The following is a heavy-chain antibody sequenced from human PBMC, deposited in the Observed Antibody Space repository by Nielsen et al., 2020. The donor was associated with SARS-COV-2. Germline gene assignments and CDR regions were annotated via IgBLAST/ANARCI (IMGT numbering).Heavy chain of an antibody. CDR3: ARARATIFGLVMSYGMDV. V-gene: IGHV1-2*06. J-gene: IGHJ6*02. CDR2: INPYSGGT. Sequence: ASVKVSCKASGYTFTDYYIHWVRQAPGHGLEWMGRINPYSGGTNYAQKFQGTVTITRDASISTVYMELTSDDTAVYYCARARATIFGLVMSYGMDVWGQGTTVAVSS. CDR1: GYTFTDYY. D-gene: IGHD3/OR15-3a*01.